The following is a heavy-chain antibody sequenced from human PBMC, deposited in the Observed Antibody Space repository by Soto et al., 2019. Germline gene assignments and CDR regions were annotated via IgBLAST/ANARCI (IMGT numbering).Heavy chain of an antibody. CDR3: AKSGLVRGVIIRGWFDP. J-gene: IGHJ5*02. V-gene: IGHV3-23*01. Sequence: EVQLLESGGGLVQPGGSLRLSCAASGFTFSSYAMSWVRQAPGKGLEWVSAISGSGGSTYYADSVKGRFTISRDNSKNTLYLQMNRLRAEDTAVYYCAKSGLVRGVIIRGWFDPWGQGTLVTVSS. CDR2: ISGSGGST. D-gene: IGHD3-10*01. CDR1: GFTFSSYA.